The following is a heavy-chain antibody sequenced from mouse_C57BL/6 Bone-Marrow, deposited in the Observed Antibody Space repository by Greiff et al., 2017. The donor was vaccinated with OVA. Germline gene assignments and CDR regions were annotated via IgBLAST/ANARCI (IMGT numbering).Heavy chain of an antibody. D-gene: IGHD2-5*01. CDR2: IRNKANGYTT. Sequence: EVKLMESGPGLVAPSQSLSITCTVSGFSLTSYGVHWVRQPPGKALEWLGFIRNKANGYTTEYSASVKGRFTISRDNSHSILYLQMNALRAEDSATYYCARYIGYSNLDYWGQGTTLTVSS. J-gene: IGHJ2*01. V-gene: IGHV7-3*01. CDR1: GFSLTSYG. CDR3: ARYIGYSNLDY.